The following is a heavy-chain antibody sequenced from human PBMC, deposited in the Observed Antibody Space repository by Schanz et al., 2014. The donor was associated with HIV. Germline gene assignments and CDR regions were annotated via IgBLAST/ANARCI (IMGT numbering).Heavy chain of an antibody. CDR3: VRLMSSDYDFYHYGMDV. Sequence: EALLLESGGGLVQPGGSLRLSCAASGLTFSDYAMTWVRQGAVKGLDWVSTISESGRYTYYAYSVKGRFTISRDNAKNTLYLQMNSLRAEDTAVYYCVRLMSSDYDFYHYGMDVWGQGTTVIVS. J-gene: IGHJ6*02. D-gene: IGHD4-17*01. CDR2: ISESGRYT. CDR1: GLTFSDYA. V-gene: IGHV3-23*01.